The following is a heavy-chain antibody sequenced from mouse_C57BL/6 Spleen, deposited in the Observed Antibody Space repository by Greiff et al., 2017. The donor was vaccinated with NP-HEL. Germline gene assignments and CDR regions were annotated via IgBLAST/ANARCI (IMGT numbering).Heavy chain of an antibody. V-gene: IGHV2-6-1*01. CDR1: GFSLTSYG. D-gene: IGHD1-1*01. Sequence: QVQLKESGPGLVAPSQSLSITCTVSGFSLTSYGVHWVRQPPGKGLEWLVVIWSDGSTTYNSALKSRLSISKDNSKSQVFLKMNSIQTDDTAMYYCARHYYGSFYAMDYWGQGTSVTVSS. CDR3: ARHYYGSFYAMDY. J-gene: IGHJ4*01. CDR2: IWSDGST.